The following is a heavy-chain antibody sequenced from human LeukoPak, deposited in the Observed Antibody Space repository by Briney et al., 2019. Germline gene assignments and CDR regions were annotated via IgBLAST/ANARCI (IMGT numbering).Heavy chain of an antibody. V-gene: IGHV3-15*01. CDR2: IKSTLDGGTR. CDR3: TTEGYYLATGGAQGEPSLYYYYMAV. Sequence: GGSLRLSCAGSGVSVSDPWMSWVRHVPGKGLEWVGRIKSTLDGGTRDYGADFEGRFHISRDDSMNMLYLQLNSLKTDDTALYYCTTEGYYLATGGAQGEPSLYYYYMAVWGKGTMVTVSS. CDR1: GVSVSDPW. D-gene: IGHD2-8*02. J-gene: IGHJ6*03.